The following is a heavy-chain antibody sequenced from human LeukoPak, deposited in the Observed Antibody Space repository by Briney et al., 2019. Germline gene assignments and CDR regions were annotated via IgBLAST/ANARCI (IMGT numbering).Heavy chain of an antibody. CDR1: GCTFSTYG. J-gene: IGHJ3*02. CDR2: IRYDGSNK. Sequence: PGGSLRLSCAASGCTFSTYGMHWVRQAPGKGLEWVAFIRYDGSNKYYADSVKGRFTISRDNSKNTLYLQMNSVRAEDTAVYYCANRPTVAVAGMGKAFDIWGQGTMVTVSS. CDR3: ANRPTVAVAGMGKAFDI. V-gene: IGHV3-30*02. D-gene: IGHD6-19*01.